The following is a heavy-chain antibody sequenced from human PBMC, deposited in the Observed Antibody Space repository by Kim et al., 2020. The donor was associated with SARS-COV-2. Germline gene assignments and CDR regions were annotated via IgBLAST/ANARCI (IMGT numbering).Heavy chain of an antibody. D-gene: IGHD3-10*01. J-gene: IGHJ4*02. V-gene: IGHV4-59*01. Sequence: SETLSLTCTVSGGSISSYYWSWIRQPPGKGLEWIGYIYYSGSTNYNPSLKSRVTISVDTSKNQFSLKLSSVTAADTAVYYCAGSLKRRGVIDFWGQGTLVTVSS. CDR3: AGSLKRRGVIDF. CDR1: GGSISSYY. CDR2: IYYSGST.